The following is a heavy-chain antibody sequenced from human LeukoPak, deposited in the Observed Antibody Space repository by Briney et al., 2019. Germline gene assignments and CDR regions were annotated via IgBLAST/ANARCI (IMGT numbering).Heavy chain of an antibody. Sequence: GGSLRLSCAASGFTFNNYLMHWVRQAPPKGLVWVSRINGDGSSTSYADSVKGRFTISRDHAKNTLYLQMNSLRAEDTAVYYCGRVRSSGWSYFDYWGQGTLVTVSS. V-gene: IGHV3-74*01. CDR3: GRVRSSGWSYFDY. CDR1: GFTFNNYL. D-gene: IGHD6-19*01. CDR2: INGDGSST. J-gene: IGHJ4*02.